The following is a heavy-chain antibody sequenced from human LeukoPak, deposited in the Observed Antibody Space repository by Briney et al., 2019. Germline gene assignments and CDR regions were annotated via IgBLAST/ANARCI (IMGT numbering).Heavy chain of an antibody. Sequence: SETLSLTCTVSGGSISSYYWSWIRQPPGKGLEWIGYIYYSGSTNYNPSLKSRVTISVDTSKNQFSLKLSSVTAADTAVYYCARAMNSYGYSGFGYWGQGTLATVSS. CDR1: GGSISSYY. CDR2: IYYSGST. J-gene: IGHJ4*02. CDR3: ARAMNSYGYSGFGY. D-gene: IGHD5-18*01. V-gene: IGHV4-59*08.